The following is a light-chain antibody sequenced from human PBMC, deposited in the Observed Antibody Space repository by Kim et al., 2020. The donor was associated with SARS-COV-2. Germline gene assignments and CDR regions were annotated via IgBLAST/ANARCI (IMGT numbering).Light chain of an antibody. J-gene: IGKJ5*01. CDR1: QYISSY. CDR2: AAS. V-gene: IGKV1-39*02. Sequence: ASVGDRVTITCRASQYISSYLNWYQQKAGKAPNLLLYAASILQSGVPSRFSGSGSGTEFTLKISRVEAEDVGVYYCMQSVQSPITFGHGTRLEIK. CDR3: MQSVQSPIT.